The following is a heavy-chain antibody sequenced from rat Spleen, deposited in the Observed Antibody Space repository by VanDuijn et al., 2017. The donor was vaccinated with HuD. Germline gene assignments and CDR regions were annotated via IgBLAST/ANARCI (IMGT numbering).Heavy chain of an antibody. CDR2: IWTGGSK. J-gene: IGHJ2*01. CDR1: GFSLTSYN. V-gene: IGHV2-30*01. D-gene: IGHD1-2*01. Sequence: QVQLKESGPGLMQPSQTLSLTCTVSGFSLTSYNVHWVRQPTGKGLEWMGVIWTGGSKDYNSALKSRLSISRDTSKSKVFLKMNSLQPEDTGTYYCARHTTAAIPFDYWGQGVMVTVSS. CDR3: ARHTTAAIPFDY.